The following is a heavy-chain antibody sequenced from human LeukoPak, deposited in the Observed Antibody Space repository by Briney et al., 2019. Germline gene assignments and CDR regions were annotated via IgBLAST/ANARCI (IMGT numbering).Heavy chain of an antibody. V-gene: IGHV3-11*04. Sequence: PGGSLRLSCAASGFTFSDYYMSWIRQAPGKGLEWVSYISSSGSTIYYADSVKGRFTISRDNSKNTLYLQMGSLRAEDMAVYYCARAVSSSSPYYYYMDVWGKGTTVTVSS. CDR1: GFTFSDYY. J-gene: IGHJ6*03. CDR3: ARAVSSSSPYYYYMDV. D-gene: IGHD6-6*01. CDR2: ISSSGSTI.